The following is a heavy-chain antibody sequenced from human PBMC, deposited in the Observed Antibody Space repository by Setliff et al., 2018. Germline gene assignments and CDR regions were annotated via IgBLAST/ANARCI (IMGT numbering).Heavy chain of an antibody. Sequence: PSETLSLTCIVSGGSVSSSAYYWAWIRRSPGKGLEWLGSIYYSGSTSYNLSLKSRLSISVDTSKNQFSLKLNFVTAADTAVYYCATSWGATPFDYWGQGTLVTVSS. CDR2: IYYSGST. CDR3: ATSWGATPFDY. J-gene: IGHJ4*02. CDR1: GGSVSSSAYY. D-gene: IGHD1-26*01. V-gene: IGHV4-39*01.